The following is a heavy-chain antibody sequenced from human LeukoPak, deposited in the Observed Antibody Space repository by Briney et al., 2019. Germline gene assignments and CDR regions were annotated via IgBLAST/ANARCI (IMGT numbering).Heavy chain of an antibody. Sequence: SETLSLTCIVSGDSISSSSYHCGWIRQPPGKGLEWIGNIYYSGSTYYNPSLKSRVTMSVDTSKKQFSLRVNSVTAADTAVYYCARAGRAAAVFDYWGQGTLVTVSS. D-gene: IGHD6-13*01. CDR1: GDSISSSSYH. J-gene: IGHJ4*02. V-gene: IGHV4-39*01. CDR2: IYYSGST. CDR3: ARAGRAAAVFDY.